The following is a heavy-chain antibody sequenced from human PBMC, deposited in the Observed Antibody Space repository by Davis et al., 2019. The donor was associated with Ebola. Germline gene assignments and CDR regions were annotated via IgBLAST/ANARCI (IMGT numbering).Heavy chain of an antibody. V-gene: IGHV3-21*01. J-gene: IGHJ6*02. CDR1: GFTFSSYS. Sequence: PGGSLRLSCAASGFTFSSYSMNWVRQAPGKGLEWVSSISSSSSYIYYADSVKGRFTISRDNAKNSLYLQMNSLRAEDTAVYYCARARSNRITIFGVVIFYGMDVWGQGTTVTVSS. D-gene: IGHD3-3*01. CDR2: ISSSSSYI. CDR3: ARARSNRITIFGVVIFYGMDV.